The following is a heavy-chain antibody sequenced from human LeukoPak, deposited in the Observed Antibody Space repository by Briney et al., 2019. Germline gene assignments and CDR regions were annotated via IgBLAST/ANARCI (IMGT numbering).Heavy chain of an antibody. Sequence: SETLSLTCTVSGGSIISSSYHWSWIRQPPGKGLEWIGCIFYSGSTYYNPSLKSRVTISVDTSKNQFSLRLSSVTAADTAVYYCARTNAFDIWGQGTMVTVSS. J-gene: IGHJ3*02. CDR1: GGSIISSSYH. CDR3: ARTNAFDI. V-gene: IGHV4-61*05. CDR2: IFYSGST.